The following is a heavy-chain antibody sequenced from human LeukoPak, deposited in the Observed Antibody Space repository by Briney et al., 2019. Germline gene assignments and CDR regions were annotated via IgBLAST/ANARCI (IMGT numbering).Heavy chain of an antibody. CDR2: IYTSGST. V-gene: IGHV4-61*02. CDR1: GGSISSGSYY. D-gene: IGHD2-15*01. Sequence: SETLSLTCTVSGGSISSGSYYWRWIRQPPGQGLEWIGRIYTSGSTNYNPSLKSRVTISVDTSKTHFSPKLSSVTAADTAVYYCASHCSGGSCPLGFDYWGQGTLVTVSS. J-gene: IGHJ4*02. CDR3: ASHCSGGSCPLGFDY.